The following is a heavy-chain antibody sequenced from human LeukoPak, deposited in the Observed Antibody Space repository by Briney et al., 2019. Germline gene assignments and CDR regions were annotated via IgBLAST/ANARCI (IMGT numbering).Heavy chain of an antibody. D-gene: IGHD2-2*01. CDR3: ARVSGSSTTRGDYYYYYMDV. V-gene: IGHV4-4*07. J-gene: IGHJ6*03. CDR1: GGSISSYY. Sequence: PSETLSLTCTVSGGSISSYYWSWIRQPAGKGLEWIGRIYTSGSTNYNSSLKSRVTMSVDTSKNQFSLKLSSVTAADTAVYYCARVSGSSTTRGDYYYYYMDVWGKGTTVTVSS. CDR2: IYTSGST.